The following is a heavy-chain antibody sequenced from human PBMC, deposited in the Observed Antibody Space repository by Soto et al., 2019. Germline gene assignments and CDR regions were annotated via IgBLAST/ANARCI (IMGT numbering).Heavy chain of an antibody. CDR1: GGSISSYY. V-gene: IGHV4-59*01. CDR2: IYYSGST. D-gene: IGHD3-22*01. CDR3: ARVSKFYYDSSGYPPYFDY. J-gene: IGHJ4*02. Sequence: SETLSLTCTVSGGSISSYYWSWIRQPPGKGLEWIGYIYYSGSTNCNPSLKSRVTISVDTSKNQFSLKLSSVTAADTAVYYCARVSKFYYDSSGYPPYFDYWGQGTLVTVSS.